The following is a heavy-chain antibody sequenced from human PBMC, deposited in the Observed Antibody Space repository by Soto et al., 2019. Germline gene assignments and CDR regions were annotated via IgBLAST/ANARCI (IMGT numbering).Heavy chain of an antibody. D-gene: IGHD5-12*01. J-gene: IGHJ4*02. CDR2: INPSDGST. CDR3: ARGGPEMATIGSFDY. CDR1: GYTFTNYF. Sequence: ASVKVSCKASGYTFTNYFIHWVRQAPGQGLEWMGRINPSDGSTTYAQNFQGRITMTRDTSTSTAYMDVSNLRSGGTAVYYCARGGPEMATIGSFDYWGQGTLVTVSS. V-gene: IGHV1-46*01.